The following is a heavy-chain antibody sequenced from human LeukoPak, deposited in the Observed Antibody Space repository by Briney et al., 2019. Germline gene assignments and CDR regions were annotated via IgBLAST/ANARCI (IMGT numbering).Heavy chain of an antibody. CDR2: IFGSGGSA. CDR3: GKTTTGYSSGRYPGWPVDY. CDR1: GITLSDYG. J-gene: IGHJ4*02. V-gene: IGHV3-23*01. Sequence: GGSLRLSCGVSGITLSDYGMTWVRQAPGKGLEWVSGIFGSGGSAHYVDSVKGRFTISRDNSKNTVYLQMDSLKVEDTAVYYCGKTTTGYSSGRYPGWPVDYWGQGTLVTVSS. D-gene: IGHD3-22*01.